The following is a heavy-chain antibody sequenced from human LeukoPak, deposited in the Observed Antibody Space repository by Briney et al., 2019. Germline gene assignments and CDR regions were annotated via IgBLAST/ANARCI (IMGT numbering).Heavy chain of an antibody. V-gene: IGHV4-39*07. CDR1: GFTFSSYA. CDR3: ARAYGDYDPYYFDY. Sequence: GSLRLSCAASGFTFSSYAMSWVRQPPGKGLEWIGSIYYSGSTYYNPSLKSRVTISVDTSKNQFSLKLSSVTAADTAVYYCARAYGDYDPYYFDYWGQGTLVTVSS. D-gene: IGHD4-17*01. CDR2: IYYSGST. J-gene: IGHJ4*02.